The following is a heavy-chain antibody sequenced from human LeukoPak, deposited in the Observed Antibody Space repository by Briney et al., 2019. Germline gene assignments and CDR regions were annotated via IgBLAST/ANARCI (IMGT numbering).Heavy chain of an antibody. CDR1: GFAFNVYA. Sequence: GGSLRLSCAASGFAFNVYAMSWLRQPPGKGLEWVSTINANSGTTTYAASVGGRFSISRDNSKSTLYLQLSPLRADDTATYYCAKPISGGLAVTADWFHPWGQGTLVVVSS. J-gene: IGHJ5*01. V-gene: IGHV3-23*01. CDR3: AKPISGGLAVTADWFHP. D-gene: IGHD6-19*01. CDR2: INANSGTT.